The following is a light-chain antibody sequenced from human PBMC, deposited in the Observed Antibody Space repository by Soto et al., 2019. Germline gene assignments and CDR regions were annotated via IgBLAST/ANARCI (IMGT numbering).Light chain of an antibody. CDR3: QQYNHWSS. CDR1: QSVTNS. J-gene: IGKJ3*01. CDR2: GAS. Sequence: EVVLTQSPATLSVSPGERATISCRASQSVTNSVAWYQQKPGQSPRLLMYGASTRATGIPARFSGSGSGTEFTLTISSLQSEDFAVYYCQQYNHWSSFGPGTKVDIK. V-gene: IGKV3-15*01.